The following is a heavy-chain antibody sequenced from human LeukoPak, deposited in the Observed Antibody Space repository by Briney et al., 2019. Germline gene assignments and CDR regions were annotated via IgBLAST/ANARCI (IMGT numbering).Heavy chain of an antibody. Sequence: SETLSLTCTVSGGSISSGSYYWNWTRQPAGKGLEWIGRISNSGSTNYNPSLKSRVTISVDTSKNQFSLKLSSVTAADTAVYYCARGRGNSIAMIRGTRAYNWFDRWGQGTLVTVSS. CDR1: GGSISSGSYY. CDR2: ISNSGST. J-gene: IGHJ5*02. V-gene: IGHV4-61*02. CDR3: ARGRGNSIAMIRGTRAYNWFDR. D-gene: IGHD3-10*01.